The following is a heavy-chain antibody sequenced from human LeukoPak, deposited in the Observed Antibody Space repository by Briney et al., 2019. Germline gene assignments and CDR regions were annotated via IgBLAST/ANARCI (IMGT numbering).Heavy chain of an antibody. CDR1: GFPFSSYS. CDR3: VRVKGTYFDF. J-gene: IGHJ4*02. D-gene: IGHD1-1*01. CDR2: ISASGSNI. V-gene: IGHV3-48*01. Sequence: SGGSLRLSCAASGFPFSSYSMNWVRQAPGKGLEWVSYISASGSNIYYLGAVKGRFTVSRDNAMNSLFLQMNRPRAEDTAIYYCVRVKGTYFDFWGQGTLVTVSS.